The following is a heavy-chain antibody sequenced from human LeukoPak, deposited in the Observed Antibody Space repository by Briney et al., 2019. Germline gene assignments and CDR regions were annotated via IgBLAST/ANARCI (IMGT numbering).Heavy chain of an antibody. CDR1: GFTFDDYA. Sequence: GGSLRLSCAASGFTFDDYAIYWVRQGPGKGLEWVSLISGDGGSIYFADSVKGRFTISRDNSKNSLYLQMNSLRTEDTALYYCAKEDYSSSWYALDYWGQGTLVTVSS. J-gene: IGHJ4*02. CDR2: ISGDGGSI. D-gene: IGHD6-13*01. V-gene: IGHV3-43*02. CDR3: AKEDYSSSWYALDY.